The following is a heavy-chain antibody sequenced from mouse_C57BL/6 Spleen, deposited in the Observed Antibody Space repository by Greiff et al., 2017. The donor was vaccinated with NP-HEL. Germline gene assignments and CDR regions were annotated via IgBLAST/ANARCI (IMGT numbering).Heavy chain of an antibody. Sequence: EVQLQQSGAELVRPGASVKLSCTASGFNIKDDYMHWVKQRPEQGLEWIGWIDPENGDTEYASKFQGKATITADTSSNTAYLQLSSLTSEDTAVYYCTLTTVGYWGQGTTRTVAS. CDR3: TLTTVGY. CDR1: GFNIKDDY. J-gene: IGHJ2*01. D-gene: IGHD1-1*01. CDR2: IDPENGDT. V-gene: IGHV14-4*01.